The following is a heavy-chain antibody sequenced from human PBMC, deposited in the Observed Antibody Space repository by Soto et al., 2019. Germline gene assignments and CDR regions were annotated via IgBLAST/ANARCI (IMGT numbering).Heavy chain of an antibody. CDR3: ASDRAAAGPPYYHGMDV. D-gene: IGHD6-13*01. CDR1: GDSISSNN. Sequence: SETLSLTCSVSGDSISSNNWWCLVRPPPGKGLEWIGYIYYSGSTNYNPSLKSRVTISVDTSKNQFSLKLSSVTAADTAVYYCASDRAAAGPPYYHGMDVWGQGTTVTVSS. CDR2: IYYSGST. V-gene: IGHV4-4*02. J-gene: IGHJ6*02.